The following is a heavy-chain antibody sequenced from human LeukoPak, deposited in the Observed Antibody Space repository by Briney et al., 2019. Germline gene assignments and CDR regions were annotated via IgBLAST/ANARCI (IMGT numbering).Heavy chain of an antibody. V-gene: IGHV3-30*02. CDR2: LQTDGNTK. D-gene: IGHD3-10*01. CDR1: GFTFSTSA. J-gene: IGHJ4*02. CDR3: ARDKGGMVPFDY. Sequence: GGSLRLSCGASGFTFSTSAMDWVRQAPGKGLEWVAFLQTDGNTKNYADSVKGRFTISRDISKNTLYLQMNSLRAADTAVYFCARDKGGMVPFDYWGQGTLVTVSS.